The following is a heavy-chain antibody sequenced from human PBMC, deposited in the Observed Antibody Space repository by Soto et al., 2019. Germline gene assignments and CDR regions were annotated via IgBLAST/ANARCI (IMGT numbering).Heavy chain of an antibody. CDR1: GGSISSGGYY. Sequence: SETLSLTCTVSGGSISSGGYYWSWIRQHPGKGLEWIGYIYYSGSTYYNPSLKSRVAISVDTSKNQFSLKLSSVTAADTAVYYCARVHRQYYYMGVWGKGTTVTVSS. CDR2: IYYSGST. V-gene: IGHV4-31*03. J-gene: IGHJ6*03. CDR3: ARVHRQYYYMGV.